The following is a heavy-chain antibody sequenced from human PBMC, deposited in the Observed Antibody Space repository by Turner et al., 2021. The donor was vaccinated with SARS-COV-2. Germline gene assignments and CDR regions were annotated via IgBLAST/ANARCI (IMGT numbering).Heavy chain of an antibody. CDR3: AGDQGEGDTPMVTYYYGMDV. CDR1: GFTFISFS. V-gene: IGHV3-48*02. CDR2: IRSSSSTI. D-gene: IGHD5-18*01. J-gene: IGHJ6*02. Sequence: EVQLVESGGGLVQPGGCLRLPCAAAGFTFISFSMNWVRQAPGKGLEWVSYIRSSSSTICYADSVKGRFTISRDNAKNSLYLQMNSLRDEDTAVYYCAGDQGEGDTPMVTYYYGMDVWGQGTTVTVSS.